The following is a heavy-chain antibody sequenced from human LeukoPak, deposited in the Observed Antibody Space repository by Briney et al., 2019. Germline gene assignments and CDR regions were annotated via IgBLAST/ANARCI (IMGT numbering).Heavy chain of an antibody. CDR2: IYSGGST. CDR1: GFTVSSNY. Sequence: GGSLRLSCAASGFTVSSNYMSWVRQAPGKGLEWVSVIYSGGSTYYADSVKGRFTISRDNSKNTLYLQMNSLRAEDTAVYYCARDIIYDVAFDIWGQGTMVTVSS. CDR3: ARDIIYDVAFDI. D-gene: IGHD3-22*01. V-gene: IGHV3-53*01. J-gene: IGHJ3*02.